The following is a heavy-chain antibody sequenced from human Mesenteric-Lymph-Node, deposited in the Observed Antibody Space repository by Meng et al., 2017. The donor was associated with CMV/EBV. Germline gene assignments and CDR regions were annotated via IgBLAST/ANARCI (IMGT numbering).Heavy chain of an antibody. J-gene: IGHJ4*02. Sequence: SFSGYYCTWIRLPPGKGLEWIGELNHSGSTNYNLSLKSRVTISVDTSKNQFSLNLSSVTAADTAVYYCARGSLHNGYIFHAYYFDYWSQGTLVTVSS. D-gene: IGHD5-24*01. CDR1: SFSGYY. CDR2: LNHSGST. V-gene: IGHV4-34*01. CDR3: ARGSLHNGYIFHAYYFDY.